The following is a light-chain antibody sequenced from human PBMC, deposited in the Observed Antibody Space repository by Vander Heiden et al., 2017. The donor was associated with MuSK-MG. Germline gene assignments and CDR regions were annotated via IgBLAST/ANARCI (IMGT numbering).Light chain of an antibody. Sequence: EIVLTQSPGTLSLSPGERATLSCRASQSVSSIYLAWYQQKPGQAPRLLIYGTSSRATGIPDRFSGSGSGTDFTLTISRLEPEDFAVYYCQQDDGSPLTFGQGTKVXIK. CDR3: QQDDGSPLT. V-gene: IGKV3-20*01. CDR1: QSVSSIY. J-gene: IGKJ1*01. CDR2: GTS.